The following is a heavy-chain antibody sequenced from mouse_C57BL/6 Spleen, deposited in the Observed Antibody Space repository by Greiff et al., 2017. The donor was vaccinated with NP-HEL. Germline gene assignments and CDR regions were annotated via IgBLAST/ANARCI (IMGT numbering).Heavy chain of an antibody. Sequence: DVQRVESGGGLVKPGGSLKLSCAASGFTFSSYAMSWVRQTPDKRLEWVATISDGGSYTYYPDNVKGRFTISRDNAKNNLYLQMSHLKSEDTAMYYCASDRDYYYAMDYWGQGTSVTVSS. CDR3: ASDRDYYYAMDY. J-gene: IGHJ4*01. D-gene: IGHD3-3*01. CDR1: GFTFSSYA. V-gene: IGHV5-4*01. CDR2: ISDGGSYT.